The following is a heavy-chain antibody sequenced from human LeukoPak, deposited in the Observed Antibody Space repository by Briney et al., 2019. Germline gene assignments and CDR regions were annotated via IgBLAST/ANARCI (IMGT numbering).Heavy chain of an antibody. V-gene: IGHV4-34*01. J-gene: IGHJ4*02. Sequence: ETLSLTCAVYGGSFSGYYWSWIRQPPGKGLEWIGEINHSGSTNYNPSLKSRVTISVDTSKNQFSLKLSSVTAADTAVYYCARLTRRSGNYFENWGQGTLVTVSS. CDR2: INHSGST. CDR1: GGSFSGYY. D-gene: IGHD1-1*01. CDR3: ARLTRRSGNYFEN.